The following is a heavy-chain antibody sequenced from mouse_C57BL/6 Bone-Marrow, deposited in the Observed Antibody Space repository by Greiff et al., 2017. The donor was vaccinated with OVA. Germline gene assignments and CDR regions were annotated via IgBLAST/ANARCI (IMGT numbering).Heavy chain of an antibody. V-gene: IGHV7-1*01. Sequence: EVMLVESGGGLVQSGRSLRLSCATSGFTFSDFYMEWVRQAPGKGLEWIAASRNKANDYTTEYSASVKGRFIVSRDTSQSILYLQMNALRAEDTAIYYCARAYYSNDWYFDVWGTGTTVTVSS. J-gene: IGHJ1*03. CDR2: SRNKANDYTT. CDR3: ARAYYSNDWYFDV. CDR1: GFTFSDFY. D-gene: IGHD2-5*01.